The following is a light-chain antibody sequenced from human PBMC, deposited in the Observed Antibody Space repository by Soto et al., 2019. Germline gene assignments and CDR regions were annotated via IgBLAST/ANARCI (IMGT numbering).Light chain of an antibody. V-gene: IGLV2-11*01. CDR1: SSDVGGYNY. CDR3: YSYAGTNNYV. Sequence: QSALTQPRSVSGSPGQSVTISCTGTSSDVGGYNYVSWYQQHPGKAPKLIIYEVNKRPSGVPDRFSGSKSGNTASLTVSGLQAEDEADYYCYSYAGTNNYVFGPGTKLTVL. CDR2: EVN. J-gene: IGLJ1*01.